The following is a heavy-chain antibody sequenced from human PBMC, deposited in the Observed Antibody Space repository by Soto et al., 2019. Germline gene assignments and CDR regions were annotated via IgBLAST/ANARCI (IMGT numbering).Heavy chain of an antibody. D-gene: IGHD7-27*01. CDR1: GYTFSSYA. CDR2: INAGYGNT. Sequence: QVHLVQSGAEVRKPGASVKVSCKASGYTFSSYAMHWVRQAPGQRLEWMGWINAGYGNTNSSQKFQGRVTISRDTSASTAYMELTSLRSEDTAVYYCARDTGDGTFDFWGQGTLVTVSS. V-gene: IGHV1-3*01. J-gene: IGHJ4*02. CDR3: ARDTGDGTFDF.